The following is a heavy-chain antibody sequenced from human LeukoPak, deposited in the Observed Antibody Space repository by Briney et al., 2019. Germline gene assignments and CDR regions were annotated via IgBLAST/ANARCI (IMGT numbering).Heavy chain of an antibody. CDR3: AKPRAVGVNAFFDY. Sequence: GGSLRLSCAASGFTFSSYAMRWVRQAPGKGLEWVSSVSGSGGSTYYADSVKGRFTIFRDNSKNTLYLQMNSLRAEDTAVYYCAKPRAVGVNAFFDYWGQGTLVTVSS. CDR1: GFTFSSYA. J-gene: IGHJ4*02. V-gene: IGHV3-23*01. CDR2: VSGSGGST.